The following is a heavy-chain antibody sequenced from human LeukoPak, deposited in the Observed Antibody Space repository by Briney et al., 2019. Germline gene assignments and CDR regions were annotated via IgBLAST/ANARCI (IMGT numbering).Heavy chain of an antibody. D-gene: IGHD5-18*01. CDR2: ISSSSSYI. CDR3: ARRATTERGHSYGLDY. Sequence: GGSLRLSCEVSGFTFSSYNMNWVRQAPGKGLEWVSSISSSSSYIYYADSMTGRFTISRDNAKNSLYLQMNSLRAEDTAMYFCARRATTERGHSYGLDYWGQGILVTVSS. V-gene: IGHV3-21*01. CDR1: GFTFSSYN. J-gene: IGHJ4*02.